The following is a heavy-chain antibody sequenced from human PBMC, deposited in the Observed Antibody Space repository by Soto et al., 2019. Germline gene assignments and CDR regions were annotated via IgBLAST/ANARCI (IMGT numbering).Heavy chain of an antibody. CDR1: GGTFNRYT. CDR3: ALWGFRDGNNSKYNYSGMDV. Sequence: QLVQSGAEVKKPGSSVKLSCKASGGTFNRYTISWVRQAPGQGLEWMGGIIPIFGTANYAQKFQGRVAIIADESTSAAYMELRSLRSEDTAVYYCALWGFRDGNNSKYNYSGMDVWGQGTTVTVSS. J-gene: IGHJ6*02. V-gene: IGHV1-69*01. CDR2: IIPIFGTA. D-gene: IGHD1-1*01.